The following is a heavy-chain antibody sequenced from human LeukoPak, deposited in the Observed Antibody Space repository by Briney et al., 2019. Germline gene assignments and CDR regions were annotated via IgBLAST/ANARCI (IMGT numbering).Heavy chain of an antibody. CDR2: ISSSSSYI. CDR3: ASGSLSGDWNVHFFGKYYFDY. J-gene: IGHJ4*02. Sequence: GGSLRLSCAASGFTFSSYSMNWVRQAPGKGLEWVSSISSSSSYIYYADSVKGRFTISRDNAKNSLYLQMNSLRAEDTAVYYCASGSLSGDWNVHFFGKYYFDYWGQGTLVTVSS. CDR1: GFTFSSYS. V-gene: IGHV3-21*01. D-gene: IGHD1-1*01.